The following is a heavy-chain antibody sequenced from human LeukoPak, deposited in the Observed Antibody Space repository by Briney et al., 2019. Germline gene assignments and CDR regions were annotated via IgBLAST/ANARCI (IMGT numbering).Heavy chain of an antibody. CDR3: AGRQPRQNYFDY. CDR2: IYHSGST. J-gene: IGHJ4*02. D-gene: IGHD2-2*01. V-gene: IGHV4-38-2*01. Sequence: SETLSLTCAVSGYSISSGYYWGWIRQPPGKGLEWIGSIYHSGSTYYNPSLKSRVTISVDTSKNQFSLKLSSVTAADTAVYYCAGRQPRQNYFDYWGQGTLVTVSS. CDR1: GYSISSGYY.